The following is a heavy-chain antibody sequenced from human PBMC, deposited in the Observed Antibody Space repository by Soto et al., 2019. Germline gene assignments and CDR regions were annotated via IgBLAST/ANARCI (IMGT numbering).Heavy chain of an antibody. J-gene: IGHJ4*02. CDR1: GGSINSYY. CDR2: IYYSGST. D-gene: IGHD3-10*01. Sequence: QVQLQESGPGLVKPSETLSLTCTVSGGSINSYYWSWIRQPPGKELEWIGYIYYSGSTNYNPSLESRVTISVDTSKNQFSLKLTSVTAADTAVYYCARHVSGPSGCFNYWGPGTLVTVSS. V-gene: IGHV4-59*08. CDR3: ARHVSGPSGCFNY.